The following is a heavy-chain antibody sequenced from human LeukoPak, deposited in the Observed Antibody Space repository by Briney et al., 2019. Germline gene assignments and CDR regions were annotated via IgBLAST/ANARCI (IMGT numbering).Heavy chain of an antibody. CDR3: ARGGSRQSSSSDFDY. CDR1: GGSFSSYY. Sequence: PSETLSLTCTVSGGSFSSYYWSWIRQPPGKGLEWIGYIYYNGNTNYNPSLKSRVTISVDTFKKQFSLKLSSVTAADTAVYYCARGGSRQSSSSDFDYWGQGILVTVSS. V-gene: IGHV4-59*01. CDR2: IYYNGNT. D-gene: IGHD6-6*01. J-gene: IGHJ4*02.